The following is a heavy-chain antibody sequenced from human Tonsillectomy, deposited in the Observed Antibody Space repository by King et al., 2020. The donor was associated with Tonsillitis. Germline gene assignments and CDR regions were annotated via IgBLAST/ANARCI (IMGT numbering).Heavy chain of an antibody. J-gene: IGHJ4*02. V-gene: IGHV3-23*04. CDR3: AKDPGSEYYFDY. D-gene: IGHD3-10*01. CDR2: ISGSGGSP. Sequence: VQLVESGGGLVQPGGSLRLSCAASGFTFSSYAMSWVRQAPGTGLEWVSSISGSGGSPYYADSVKGRFTISRDNSKNTLYLQMNSLRAEDTAVYYCAKDPGSEYYFDYWGQGTLVTVSS. CDR1: GFTFSSYA.